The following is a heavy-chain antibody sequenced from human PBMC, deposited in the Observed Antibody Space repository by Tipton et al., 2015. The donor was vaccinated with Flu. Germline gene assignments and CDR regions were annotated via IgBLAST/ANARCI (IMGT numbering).Heavy chain of an antibody. Sequence: LVKPTQTLTLTCTFSGFSLSTSGMCVSWIRQPPGKALEWLARIDWDDDKSYSTSLKTRLTISRDTSKNQVVLTMTNMDPEDTATYYCARTVVAGRGDAFDIWGQGTMVIVSS. CDR3: ARTVVAGRGDAFDI. CDR1: GFSLSTSGMC. D-gene: IGHD6-19*01. CDR2: IDWDDDK. J-gene: IGHJ3*02. V-gene: IGHV2-70*11.